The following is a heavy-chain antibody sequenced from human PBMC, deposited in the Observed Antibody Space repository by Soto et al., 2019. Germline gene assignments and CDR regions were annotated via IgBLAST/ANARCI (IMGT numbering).Heavy chain of an antibody. Sequence: PSETLSLTCTVSGGSISSYYWSWIRQPPGKGLERIGYIYYSGSTNYNPSLKSRVTISVDTPKNQFFLMLSSVTAADTAVYYCARYSSSLERSGRAYYYYGMDVWGQGTTVTVSS. CDR1: GGSISSYY. J-gene: IGHJ6*02. CDR3: ARYSSSLERSGRAYYYYGMDV. V-gene: IGHV4-59*01. D-gene: IGHD6-13*01. CDR2: IYYSGST.